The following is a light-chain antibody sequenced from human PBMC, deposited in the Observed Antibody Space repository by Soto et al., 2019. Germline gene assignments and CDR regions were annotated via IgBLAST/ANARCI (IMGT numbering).Light chain of an antibody. CDR1: HGIGNA. V-gene: IGKV1-6*01. CDR3: LQDINYPWT. J-gene: IGKJ1*01. CDR2: GAS. Sequence: IHMTQSPSSLSASVGNIFTISCRASHGIGNALGWYQQKPVKPPKVLIYGASNLQSGVPPRFRGSGSGTDFTLAISSLQTEDSATYYCLQDINYPWTFGHGTQVDIK.